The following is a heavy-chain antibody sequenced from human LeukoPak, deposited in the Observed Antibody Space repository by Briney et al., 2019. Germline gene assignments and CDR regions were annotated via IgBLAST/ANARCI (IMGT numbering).Heavy chain of an antibody. CDR1: GGSISSSSYY. D-gene: IGHD3-10*01. V-gene: IGHV4-39*01. Sequence: SETLSLTCTVSGGSISSSSYYWGWIRQPPGKGLEWIGSIYYSGSTYYNPSLKSRVTISVDTSKNQFSLKLSSVTAADTAVYYCARSITMLHYFDYWGQGTLATVSS. J-gene: IGHJ4*02. CDR3: ARSITMLHYFDY. CDR2: IYYSGST.